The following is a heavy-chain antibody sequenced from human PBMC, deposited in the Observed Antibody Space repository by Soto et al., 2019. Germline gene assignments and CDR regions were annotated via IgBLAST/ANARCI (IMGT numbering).Heavy chain of an antibody. CDR2: IYSSGNT. CDR3: ARDRGPHSYADY. CDR1: GGSISSYY. V-gene: IGHV4-59*01. Sequence: SETLSLTCTVSGGSISSYYWSWIRQPPGKGLEWIGYIYSSGNTNYNPSLKSRVTISVDTSNNQFSLNLNSVTAADTAVYYCARDRGPHSYADYWGQGTLVTVSS. J-gene: IGHJ4*02. D-gene: IGHD3-16*01.